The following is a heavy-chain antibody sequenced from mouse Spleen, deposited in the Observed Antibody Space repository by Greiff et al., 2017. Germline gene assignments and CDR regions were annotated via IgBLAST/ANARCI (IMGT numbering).Heavy chain of an antibody. D-gene: IGHD2-3*01. Sequence: VQLQQSGPELVKPGASVKISCKASGYSFTGYFMDWVMQSHGKSLEWIGRINPYNGDTFYNQKFKGKATLTVDKSSSTAHMELRSLASEDSAVYYCAKGDGYPYYFDYWGQGTTLTVSS. CDR2: INPYNGDT. CDR3: AKGDGYPYYFDY. CDR1: GYSFTGYF. J-gene: IGHJ2*01. V-gene: IGHV1-20*02.